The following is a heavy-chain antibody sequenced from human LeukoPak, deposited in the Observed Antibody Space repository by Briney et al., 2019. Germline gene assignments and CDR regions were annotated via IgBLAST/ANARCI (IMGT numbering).Heavy chain of an antibody. D-gene: IGHD6-19*01. J-gene: IGHJ5*02. CDR3: AKIPYSSGWVQNWFDP. Sequence: GGSLRLSCAVSGFSFSTYAVSWVRQAPGKGLEWVSAISGDGGVTSYTDSVKGRFTISRDNSKNTLYLQMNSLRAEDTAVYYCAKIPYSSGWVQNWFDPWGQGTLVTVSS. CDR1: GFSFSTYA. V-gene: IGHV3-23*01. CDR2: ISGDGGVT.